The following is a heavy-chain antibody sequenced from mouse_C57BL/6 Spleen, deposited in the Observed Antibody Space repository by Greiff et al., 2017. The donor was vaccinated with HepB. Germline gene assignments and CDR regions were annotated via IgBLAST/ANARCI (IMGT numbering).Heavy chain of an antibody. D-gene: IGHD2-4*01. J-gene: IGHJ1*03. CDR1: GFTFSDYY. Sequence: EVQLVESGGGLVQPGGSLKLSCAASGFTFSDYYMYWVRQTPEKRLEWVAYISNGGGSTYYPDTVKGRFTISRDNAKNTLYLQMSRLKSEDTAMYYCARQDDYDVGDYWYFDVWGTGTTVTVSS. CDR3: ARQDDYDVGDYWYFDV. CDR2: ISNGGGST. V-gene: IGHV5-12*01.